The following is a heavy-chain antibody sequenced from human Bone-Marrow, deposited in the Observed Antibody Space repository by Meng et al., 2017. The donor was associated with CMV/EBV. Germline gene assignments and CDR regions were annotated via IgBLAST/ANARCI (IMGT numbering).Heavy chain of an antibody. Sequence: GESLKISWAASGFTVSSNYMSWVRQAPGKGLGWVSVIYSGGSTYYADSVKGRFTISRDNSKNTLYLQMNSLRAEDTAVYYCARGESGYPLYYYYGMDVWGQETTVTVSS. J-gene: IGHJ6*02. D-gene: IGHD3-22*01. CDR3: ARGESGYPLYYYYGMDV. CDR1: GFTVSSNY. CDR2: IYSGGST. V-gene: IGHV3-53*01.